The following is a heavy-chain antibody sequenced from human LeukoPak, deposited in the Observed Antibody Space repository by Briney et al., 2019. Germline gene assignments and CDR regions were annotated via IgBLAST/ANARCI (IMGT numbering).Heavy chain of an antibody. CDR1: GFIFSDYY. CDR2: ISSSGSYT. D-gene: IGHD3-22*01. CDR3: ARRAMIVVATPAVDY. J-gene: IGHJ4*02. Sequence: PGGSLRLSCAASGFIFSDYYMTWIRQAPGKGLEFISFISSSGSYTNSADSVKGRFTISRNNAKNSLYLQMNSLRAEDTALYYCARRAMIVVATPAVDYWGQGTLVTVSS. V-gene: IGHV3-11*03.